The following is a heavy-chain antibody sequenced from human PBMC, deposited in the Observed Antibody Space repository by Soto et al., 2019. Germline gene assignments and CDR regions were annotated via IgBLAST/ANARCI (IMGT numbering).Heavy chain of an antibody. CDR2: IYWDDDK. V-gene: IGHV2-5*02. D-gene: IGHD1-7*01. CDR1: GFSLTTYGVG. CDR3: AHRLTLNSDWNYGRFDY. Sequence: QITLKESGPTLVKPTQPLTLTCTFSGFSLTTYGVGVGWVRQPPGKALEWLALIYWDDDKRYSPSLKSRLTITKDTSKHHVVLTMPNMDPVDTATYYCAHRLTLNSDWNYGRFDYWGQGTLVTVSS. J-gene: IGHJ4*02.